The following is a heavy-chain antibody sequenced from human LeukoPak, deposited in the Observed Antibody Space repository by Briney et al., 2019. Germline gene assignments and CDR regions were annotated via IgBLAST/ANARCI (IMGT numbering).Heavy chain of an antibody. Sequence: GGSLRLSCAASGFTFSIYGMHGVGQAPGKGLEWVAVISYQGTDKYYADSLKGGFNISRDNSKNTLYLKIDSLRAEDTAVYYCAKPRHDYYDSSGYYFDYWGQGTLVTVSS. CDR1: GFTFSIYG. V-gene: IGHV3-30*18. CDR3: AKPRHDYYDSSGYYFDY. J-gene: IGHJ4*02. D-gene: IGHD3-22*01. CDR2: ISYQGTDK.